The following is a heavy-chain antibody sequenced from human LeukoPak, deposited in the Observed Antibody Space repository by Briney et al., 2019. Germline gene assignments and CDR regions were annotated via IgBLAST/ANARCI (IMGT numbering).Heavy chain of an antibody. J-gene: IGHJ4*02. V-gene: IGHV4-59*08. CDR1: GGSISSYY. Sequence: PSETLSLTCTVSGGSISSYYWSWIRQPPGKGLGWVGYIYYSGSTNYNPSLKSRVTISVDTSKNQFSLKLSSVTAADTAVYYCARLDCSGGSCYSLDYWGQGTLVTVSS. CDR2: IYYSGST. CDR3: ARLDCSGGSCYSLDY. D-gene: IGHD2-15*01.